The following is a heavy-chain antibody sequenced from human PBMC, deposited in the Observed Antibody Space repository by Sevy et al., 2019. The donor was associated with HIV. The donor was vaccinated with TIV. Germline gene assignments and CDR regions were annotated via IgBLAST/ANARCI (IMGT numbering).Heavy chain of an antibody. J-gene: IGHJ4*02. Sequence: GGSLRLSCAASGFTFSSYAMSWVRQAPGKGLEWVSAISGSGGSTYYADSVKGRFTISRDNSKNTLYLQMNSLRAEDTAVYYCAKGEKYHDSSGLTVHFDYWGQGTLVTVSS. CDR1: GFTFSSYA. CDR2: ISGSGGST. V-gene: IGHV3-23*01. CDR3: AKGEKYHDSSGLTVHFDY. D-gene: IGHD3-22*01.